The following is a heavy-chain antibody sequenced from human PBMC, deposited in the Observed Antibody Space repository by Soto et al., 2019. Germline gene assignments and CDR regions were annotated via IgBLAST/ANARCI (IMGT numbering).Heavy chain of an antibody. J-gene: IGHJ6*02. V-gene: IGHV3-74*01. CDR2: INSDGSST. D-gene: IGHD3-9*01. Sequence: TGGSLRLSCAASGFTFSSYWMHWVRQAPGKGLVWVSRINSDGSSTSYADSVKGRFTISRDNAKNTLYLQMNSLRAEDTAVYYCARAGLRYFDWSLYGMDVWGQGTTVTVSS. CDR1: GFTFSSYW. CDR3: ARAGLRYFDWSLYGMDV.